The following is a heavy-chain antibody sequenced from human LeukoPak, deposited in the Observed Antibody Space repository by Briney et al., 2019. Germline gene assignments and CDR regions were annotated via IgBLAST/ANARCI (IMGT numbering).Heavy chain of an antibody. CDR2: IYYSGST. J-gene: IGHJ5*02. CDR3: ARRRQTGGDNGLHNCFDP. D-gene: IGHD2-21*01. V-gene: IGHV4-59*08. Sequence: SETLSLTCTVSGDSINTYSWHWIRQPPGKGLEWIGHIYYSGSTNYNPSLRSRVTMSVDTSKNHFSLRLTSVTAADTAVYYCARRRQTGGDNGLHNCFDPWGQGILVTVSS. CDR1: GDSINTYS.